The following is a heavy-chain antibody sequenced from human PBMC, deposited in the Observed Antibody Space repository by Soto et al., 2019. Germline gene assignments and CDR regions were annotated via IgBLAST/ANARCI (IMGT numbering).Heavy chain of an antibody. CDR3: ARVSSSIVVVPDYGMDV. Sequence: QVQLVQSGVEVKKPGASVKVSCKASGYTFISHGISWARQAPGQGLEWMGWISGKNGNTNYAQKLQGRVTLTTDTATSTSYMELMSLRSDDTAVYYCARVSSSIVVVPDYGMDVWGPGSTVTVSS. J-gene: IGHJ6*02. CDR1: GYTFISHG. D-gene: IGHD2-15*01. CDR2: ISGKNGNT. V-gene: IGHV1-18*04.